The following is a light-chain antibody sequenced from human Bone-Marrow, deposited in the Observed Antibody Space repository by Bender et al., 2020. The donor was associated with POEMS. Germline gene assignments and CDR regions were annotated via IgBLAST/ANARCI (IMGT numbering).Light chain of an antibody. CDR1: SSNIGSNP. CDR2: NND. V-gene: IGLV1-44*01. J-gene: IGLJ2*01. CDR3: AAWDDSLNGVV. Sequence: QSVLTQPPSASATPGQRITISCSGSSSNIGSNPVNWYQQLPGSAPKLLILNNDRRPSGVPDRISGSKSDTSASLAISGLQSEDEADYYCAAWDDSLNGVVFGGGTKLTVL.